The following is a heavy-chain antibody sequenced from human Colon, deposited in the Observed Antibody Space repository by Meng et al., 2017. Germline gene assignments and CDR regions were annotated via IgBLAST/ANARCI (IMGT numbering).Heavy chain of an antibody. Sequence: DVQLVGTGGGLFRPGGALRLSCAASGFSVSSDYMAWVRQAPGKGLDWVSIIFADGATYYADSVKGRFAISRDNSKNTLYLQMNSLRAEDTAVYYCARDYCSGVCQGFGNWGQGALVTVSS. CDR3: ARDYCSGVCQGFGN. J-gene: IGHJ5*02. D-gene: IGHD2-15*01. CDR1: GFSVSSDY. CDR2: IFADGAT. V-gene: IGHV3-53*02.